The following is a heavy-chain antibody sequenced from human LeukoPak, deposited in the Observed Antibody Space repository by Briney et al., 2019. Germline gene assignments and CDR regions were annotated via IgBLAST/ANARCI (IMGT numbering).Heavy chain of an antibody. J-gene: IGHJ4*02. Sequence: ASVKVSCKASGYTFTSYDIIGVRQATGQGLEGMGWMNPNTGYTGYAHQFQGRITMTRNTAISTAYMDLSSLNSQDTAVYYCARSSAWAHFDNWGQGTLVSVSS. CDR1: GYTFTSYD. CDR2: MNPNTGYT. D-gene: IGHD2-15*01. V-gene: IGHV1-8*01. CDR3: ARSSAWAHFDN.